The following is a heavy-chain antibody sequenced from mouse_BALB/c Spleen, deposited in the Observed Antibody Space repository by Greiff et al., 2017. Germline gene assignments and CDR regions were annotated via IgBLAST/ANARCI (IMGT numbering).Heavy chain of an antibody. CDR3: ASLGNYRYFDV. D-gene: IGHD2-1*01. J-gene: IGHJ1*01. CDR1: GYAFSSSW. V-gene: IGHV1-82*01. CDR2: IYPGDGDT. Sequence: QVQLKESGPELVKPGASVKISCKASGYAFSSSWMNWVKQRPGQGLEWIGRIYPGDGDTNYNGKFKGKATLTADKSSSTAYMQLSSLTSVDSAVYFCASLGNYRYFDVWGAGTTVTVSS.